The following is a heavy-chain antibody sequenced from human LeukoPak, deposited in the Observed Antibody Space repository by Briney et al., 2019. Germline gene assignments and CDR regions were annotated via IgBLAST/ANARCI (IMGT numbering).Heavy chain of an antibody. V-gene: IGHV4-59*01. CDR1: GGSISSYY. D-gene: IGHD5-24*01. CDR2: IDYSGAT. CDR3: ARPRRDDYSYDGFDI. J-gene: IGHJ3*02. Sequence: PSETLSLTCTVSGGSISSYYWSWIRQPPGKGLEWIGNIDYSGATNYNPSLLSRVSISLDMSKSRFSLRLTSVTAADTAVYYCARPRRDDYSYDGFDIWGQGTMVTVSS.